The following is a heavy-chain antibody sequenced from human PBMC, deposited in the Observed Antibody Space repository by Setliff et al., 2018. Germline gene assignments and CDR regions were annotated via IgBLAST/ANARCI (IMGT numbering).Heavy chain of an antibody. CDR2: ISHSGST. CDR1: GGSISSGSYY. Sequence: PSETLSLTCAVSGGSISSGSYYWSWIRQPAGKGLEWIGIISHSGSTDYNPSLKSRVTISLDKSRNQFSLHLNSVTASDTAVYYCARASYSWGSHYKIKWFDPWGQGTLVTVSS. D-gene: IGHD3-10*01. V-gene: IGHV4-61*02. J-gene: IGHJ5*02. CDR3: ARASYSWGSHYKIKWFDP.